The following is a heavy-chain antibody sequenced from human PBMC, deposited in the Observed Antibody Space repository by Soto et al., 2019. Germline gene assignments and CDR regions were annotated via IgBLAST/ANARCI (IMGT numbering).Heavy chain of an antibody. CDR2: ISWNSGSI. D-gene: IGHD6-13*01. J-gene: IGHJ5*02. Sequence: EVQLVESGGGLVQPGRSLRLSCAASGFTFDDYAMHWVRQAPGKGLEWVSGISWNSGSIGYADSVKGRFTISRDNAKNSLYLQMNSLRAEDTALYYCAKDGSSSWYDSWFDPWGQGTLVTVSS. CDR3: AKDGSSSWYDSWFDP. CDR1: GFTFDDYA. V-gene: IGHV3-9*01.